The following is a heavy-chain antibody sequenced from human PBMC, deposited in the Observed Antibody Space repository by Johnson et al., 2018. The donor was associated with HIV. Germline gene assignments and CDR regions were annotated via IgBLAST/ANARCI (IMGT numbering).Heavy chain of an antibody. CDR1: GFTVRSSY. CDR3: ARVGSGHGYNFDI. Sequence: VQLVESGGGLVQPGGSLRLSCAASGFTVRSSYMSWVRQAPGKGLEYVSAISSNGDSTSYADSVKGRFTISRDNSKNTLFLQMGSLRAEDMAVYYCARVGSGHGYNFDIWGQGTMVTVSS. J-gene: IGHJ3*02. D-gene: IGHD1-14*01. CDR2: ISSNGDST. V-gene: IGHV3-64*07.